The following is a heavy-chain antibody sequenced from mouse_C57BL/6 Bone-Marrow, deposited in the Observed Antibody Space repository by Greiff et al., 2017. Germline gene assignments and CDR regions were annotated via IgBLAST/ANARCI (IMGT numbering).Heavy chain of an antibody. J-gene: IGHJ1*03. CDR2: IYPGNSDT. CDR3: TRSSNWDWYFDV. D-gene: IGHD4-1*01. CDR1: GYTFTSYW. V-gene: IGHV1-5*01. Sequence: VQLQQSGTVLARPGASVKMSCKTSGYTFTSYWMHWVNQRPGQGLEWIGAIYPGNSDTSYNQKFKGKAKLTAVTSASTAYMELSSLTNEDSAVYYCTRSSNWDWYFDVWGTGTTVTVSS.